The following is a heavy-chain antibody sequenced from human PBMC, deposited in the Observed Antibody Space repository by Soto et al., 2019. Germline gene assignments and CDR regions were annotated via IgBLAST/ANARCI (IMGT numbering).Heavy chain of an antibody. CDR3: ARRYGPGFDY. CDR1: GGSISTYY. J-gene: IGHJ4*02. V-gene: IGHV4-59*08. Sequence: SETLSLTCTVSGGSISTYYWSWIRQPPGKGLEWIGYIYYSGSTNYSPSLKSRVTISVDTSKNQFSLKLSSVTAADTAVYYCARRYGPGFDYWGQGTLVTVSS. CDR2: IYYSGST. D-gene: IGHD4-17*01.